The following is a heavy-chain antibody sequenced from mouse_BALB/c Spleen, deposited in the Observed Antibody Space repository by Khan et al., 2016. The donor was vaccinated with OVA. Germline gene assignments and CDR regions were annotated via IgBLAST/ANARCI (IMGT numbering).Heavy chain of an antibody. Sequence: EVELVQSGPGLVKPSQSLSITCNVTGYSFTSDTVWYWIRQPPGNILEFRVYITYSGSISYHQSLKSRIPITRDTSKNQFFLQLNSVTTEDTATYCCAGGIRLTYWGQGTLVTVSA. CDR3: AGGIRLTY. J-gene: IGHJ3*01. CDR1: GYSFTSDTV. D-gene: IGHD2-12*01. CDR2: ITYSGSI. V-gene: IGHV3-2*02.